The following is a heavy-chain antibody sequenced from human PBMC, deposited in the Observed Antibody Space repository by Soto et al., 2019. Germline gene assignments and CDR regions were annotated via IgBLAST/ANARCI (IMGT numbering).Heavy chain of an antibody. D-gene: IGHD6-6*01. CDR1: GYSFASYW. V-gene: IGHV5-51*01. J-gene: IGHJ6*02. Sequence: GDSLKISCQGSGYSFASYWIGGVRQMPGKALERMGIIYPGDSDTRYSPAVQGQVTIAADKSLRTAYLQWTSLMASDTALYYCARTRSFTLGFYYDGMDVWGQGTTVTVSS. CDR2: IYPGDSDT. CDR3: ARTRSFTLGFYYDGMDV.